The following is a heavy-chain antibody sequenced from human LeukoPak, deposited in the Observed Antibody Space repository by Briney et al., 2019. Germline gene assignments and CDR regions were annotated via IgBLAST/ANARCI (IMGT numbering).Heavy chain of an antibody. D-gene: IGHD6-19*01. CDR3: ARTGGWSFDY. Sequence: GGSLRLSCAASGFTFSSYWMHWVRQAPGKGLVWVSSINSDGSSTSYADSVKGRFTISRDNAKNTLYLQMNSLRAEDTAVYYCARTGGWSFDYWGQGTLVTVSS. J-gene: IGHJ4*02. CDR2: INSDGSST. V-gene: IGHV3-74*01. CDR1: GFTFSSYW.